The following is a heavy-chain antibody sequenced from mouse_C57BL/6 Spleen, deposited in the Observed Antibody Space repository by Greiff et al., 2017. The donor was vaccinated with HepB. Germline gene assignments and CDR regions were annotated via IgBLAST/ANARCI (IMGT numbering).Heavy chain of an antibody. CDR1: GFNIKDYY. V-gene: IGHV14-2*01. D-gene: IGHD1-1*01. J-gene: IGHJ2*01. Sequence: EVKLQESGAELVKPGASVKSSCTASGFNIKDYYMHWVKQRTEQGLEWIGRIDPEDGETKYAPKFQGKATITADPSSNTAYLQLSSLTSEDTAVYYCARVVVADYWGQGTTLTVSS. CDR2: IDPEDGET. CDR3: ARVVVADY.